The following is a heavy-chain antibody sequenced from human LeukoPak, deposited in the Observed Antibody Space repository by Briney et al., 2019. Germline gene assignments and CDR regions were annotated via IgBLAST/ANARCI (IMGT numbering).Heavy chain of an antibody. CDR1: GYTFTSYA. CDR2: ISGYNGNT. J-gene: IGHJ3*02. CDR3: GRVQVAPRAGRAFDI. Sequence: ASVKVSCKASGYTFTSYAISWVRQAPGQGLECMGWISGYNGNTNYAQKLQGRVTMTTDTSTSTAYLELRSLRSDDTAVYYCGRVQVAPRAGRAFDIWGQGTMVTVSS. D-gene: IGHD2-15*01. V-gene: IGHV1-18*01.